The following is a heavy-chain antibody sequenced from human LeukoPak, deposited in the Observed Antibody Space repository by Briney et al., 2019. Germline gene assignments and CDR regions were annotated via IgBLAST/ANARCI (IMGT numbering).Heavy chain of an antibody. Sequence: GASVTVSCKASGYTFTNYYIHWVRQAPGQGLEWMGIINPSGGTSTYAQNFQGRVTVTRDTSTSTVYMELSSLRSEDTALYYCARTHGGYRYLFDYWGQGTLVTVSS. V-gene: IGHV1-46*01. J-gene: IGHJ4*02. CDR2: INPSGGTS. CDR1: GYTFTNYY. CDR3: ARTHGGYRYLFDY. D-gene: IGHD3-16*02.